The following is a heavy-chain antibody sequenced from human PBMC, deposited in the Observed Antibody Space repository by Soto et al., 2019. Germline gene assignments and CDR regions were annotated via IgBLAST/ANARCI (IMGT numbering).Heavy chain of an antibody. J-gene: IGHJ4*02. CDR2: IRSNTDGGTT. CDR3: TTGGKNDY. V-gene: IGHV3-15*01. Sequence: EVRLVESGGGLVKPGESLRLSCAASGFTFSNAWMSWVRQAPGKGLEWVGRIRSNTDGGTTDYAAPVKGRFTISRDDSKNTLYLQMNSLKTEDTAGYYCTTGGKNDYWGQGTLVTVSS. CDR1: GFTFSNAW. D-gene: IGHD3-16*01.